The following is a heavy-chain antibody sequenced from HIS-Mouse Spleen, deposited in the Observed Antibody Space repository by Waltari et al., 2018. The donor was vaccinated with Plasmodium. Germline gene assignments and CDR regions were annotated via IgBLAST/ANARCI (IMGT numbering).Heavy chain of an antibody. V-gene: IGHV3-66*01. Sequence: EVQLVESGVGLVQLWGSLTLSAAAPAFPARSTYYSRVRPAPGKGLEWVSVIYSGGSTYYADSVKGRFTISRDNSKNTLYLQMNSLRAEDTAVYYCATPRVGGSYFDYWGQGTLVTVSS. J-gene: IGHJ4*02. D-gene: IGHD1-26*01. CDR3: ATPRVGGSYFDY. CDR1: AFPARSTY. CDR2: IYSGGST.